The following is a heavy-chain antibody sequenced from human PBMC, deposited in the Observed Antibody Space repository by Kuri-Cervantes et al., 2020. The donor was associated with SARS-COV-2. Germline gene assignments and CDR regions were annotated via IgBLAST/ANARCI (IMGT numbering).Heavy chain of an antibody. V-gene: IGHV3-21*01. Sequence: GESLKISCAASGFTFSSYSMNWVRQAPGKGLEWVSSISSSSSYTYYADSVKGRFTISRDNAKNSLYLQMNSLRAEDTAVYYCARDFSSSGGFDYWGQGTLVTVSS. CDR1: GFTFSSYS. CDR2: ISSSSSYT. D-gene: IGHD6-6*01. J-gene: IGHJ4*02. CDR3: ARDFSSSGGFDY.